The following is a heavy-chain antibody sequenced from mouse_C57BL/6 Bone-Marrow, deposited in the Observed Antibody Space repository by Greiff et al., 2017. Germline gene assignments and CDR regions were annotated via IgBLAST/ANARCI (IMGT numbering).Heavy chain of an antibody. CDR2: INPYNGGT. J-gene: IGHJ2*01. CDR1: GYTFTDYY. Sequence: EVQLQQSGPVLVKPGASVKMSCKASGYTFTDYYLNWVKQSHGKSLEWIGVINPYNGGTSYNPKFKGKATLTVDKSSSTAYMELNSLTSEDSAVYYCARRSPYYFDYWGQGTTLTVSS. V-gene: IGHV1-19*01. CDR3: ARRSPYYFDY.